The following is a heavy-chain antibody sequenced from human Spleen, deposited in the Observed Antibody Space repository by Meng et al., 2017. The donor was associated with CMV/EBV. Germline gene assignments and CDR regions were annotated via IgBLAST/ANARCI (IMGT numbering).Heavy chain of an antibody. CDR1: GGSFSGYY. CDR2: INHSGST. J-gene: IGHJ4*02. D-gene: IGHD4-17*01. CDR3: ATGTTGFISY. Sequence: QVQLQQWGEGLLKPSEPLSLTCAVNGGSFSGYYWSWIRQPPGKGLEWIGEINHSGSTNYNPSLKSRVTISVDTSKNQFSLKLSSVTAADTAVYYCATGTTGFISYWGQGTLVTVSS. V-gene: IGHV4-34*01.